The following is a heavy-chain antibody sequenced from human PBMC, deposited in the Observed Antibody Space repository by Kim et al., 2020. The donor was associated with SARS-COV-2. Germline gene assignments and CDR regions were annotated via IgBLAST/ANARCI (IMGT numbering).Heavy chain of an antibody. Sequence: ASVKVSCKVSGYTLTELSMHWVRQAPGKGLEWMGGFDPEDGETIYAQKFQGRVTMTEDTSTDTAYMELSSLRSEDTAVYYCATSPAIGGPFDPWGQGTLVTVSS. CDR3: ATSPAIGGPFDP. J-gene: IGHJ5*02. CDR1: GYTLTELS. CDR2: FDPEDGET. D-gene: IGHD1-26*01. V-gene: IGHV1-24*01.